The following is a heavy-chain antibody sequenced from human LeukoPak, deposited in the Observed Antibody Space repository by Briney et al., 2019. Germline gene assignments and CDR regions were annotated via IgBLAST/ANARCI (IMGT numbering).Heavy chain of an antibody. V-gene: IGHV1-2*02. CDR1: GYTFTGYY. CDR3: AREVEDTAMVTGYFDY. J-gene: IGHJ4*02. Sequence: ASVKVSCKASGYTFTGYYMHWVRQAPRQGLEWMGWINPNSGGTNYAQKFQGRVTMTRDTSISTAYMELSRLRSDDTAVYYCAREVEDTAMVTGYFDYWGQGTLVTVSS. CDR2: INPNSGGT. D-gene: IGHD5-18*01.